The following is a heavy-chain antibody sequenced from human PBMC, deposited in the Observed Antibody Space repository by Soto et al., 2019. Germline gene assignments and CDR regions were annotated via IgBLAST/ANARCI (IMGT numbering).Heavy chain of an antibody. Sequence: ASVKASCKASGYTFTGYYMHWVRQAPGQGLEWMGWINPNSGGTNYAQKFQGWVTMTRDTSISTAYMELSRLRSDDTAVYYCAIRDGSGSYPSDAFDIWGQGTMVTVSS. V-gene: IGHV1-2*04. CDR3: AIRDGSGSYPSDAFDI. CDR1: GYTFTGYY. CDR2: INPNSGGT. J-gene: IGHJ3*02. D-gene: IGHD3-10*01.